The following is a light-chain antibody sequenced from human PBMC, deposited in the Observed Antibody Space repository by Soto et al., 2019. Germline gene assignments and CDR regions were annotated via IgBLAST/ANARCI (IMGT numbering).Light chain of an antibody. CDR1: QSVSSSY. V-gene: IGKV3-20*01. CDR3: TKYDGSPFP. Sequence: EIVLTQSPGTLSLSPGERATLSCRASQSVSSSYLAWYQQKPGQAPWLLIYGASRRASGVPDRFSGSGSGTNFPLTIGGLEPEDFEVYYCTKYDGSPFPSGQGTRLEI. J-gene: IGKJ5*01. CDR2: GAS.